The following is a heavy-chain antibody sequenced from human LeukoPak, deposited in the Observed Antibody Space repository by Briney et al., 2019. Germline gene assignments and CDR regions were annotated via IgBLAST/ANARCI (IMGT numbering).Heavy chain of an antibody. CDR3: ARSPYDFWSAYLHYFDY. D-gene: IGHD3-3*01. CDR2: IKEDGSEI. J-gene: IGHJ4*02. Sequence: GGSLRLSCAASGFTFSSYWMTWVRQAPGKGLEWVANIKEDGSEIYYVDSVKGRFTISRDNAKNSLYLQLNSLRAEDTAVYYCARSPYDFWSAYLHYFDYWGQGTLAAVSS. CDR1: GFTFSSYW. V-gene: IGHV3-7*01.